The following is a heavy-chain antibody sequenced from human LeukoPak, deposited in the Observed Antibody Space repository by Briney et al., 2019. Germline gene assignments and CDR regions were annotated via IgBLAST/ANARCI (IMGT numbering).Heavy chain of an antibody. CDR1: GFPFSRYA. CDR3: ARGPWGSSPFDY. D-gene: IGHD7-27*01. CDR2: IGGSSSNT. V-gene: IGHV3-23*01. J-gene: IGHJ4*02. Sequence: GGSLRLSCAASGFPFSRYAMTWVRQAPGKGLEWVSVIGGSSSNTYYSDSVKGRFTISRDNSKYTLYLQMNSLRAEDTAVYYCARGPWGSSPFDYWGQGTLVTVSS.